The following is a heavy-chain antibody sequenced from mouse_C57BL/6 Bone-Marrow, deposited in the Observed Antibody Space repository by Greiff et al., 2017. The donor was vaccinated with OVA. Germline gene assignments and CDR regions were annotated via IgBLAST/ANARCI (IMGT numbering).Heavy chain of an antibody. D-gene: IGHD3-3*01. CDR3: ARGWAY. CDR2: IYPGSGST. Sequence: QVHVKQPGAELVKPGASVKMSCKASGYTFTSYWITWVKQRPGQGLEWIGDIYPGSGSTNYNEKFKSKATLTVDTSSSTAYMQLSSLPSEDSAVYYCARGWAYWGQGTLVTVSA. V-gene: IGHV1-55*01. CDR1: GYTFTSYW. J-gene: IGHJ3*01.